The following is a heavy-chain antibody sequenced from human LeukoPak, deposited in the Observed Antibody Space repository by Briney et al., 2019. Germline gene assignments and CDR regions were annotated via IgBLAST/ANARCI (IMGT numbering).Heavy chain of an antibody. D-gene: IGHD5-18*01. J-gene: IGHJ4*02. CDR1: GFSASNNY. CDR2: IYSNGNT. Sequence: GGSLRLSCAASGFSASNNYMTWVRQAPGKGLEWVSLIYSNGNTYYADSVKGRFTISRDNSKNTLNLQMNSLRAEDTAVYYCAKESAYSSPRNYYFDYWGQGALVTVSS. V-gene: IGHV3-53*01. CDR3: AKESAYSSPRNYYFDY.